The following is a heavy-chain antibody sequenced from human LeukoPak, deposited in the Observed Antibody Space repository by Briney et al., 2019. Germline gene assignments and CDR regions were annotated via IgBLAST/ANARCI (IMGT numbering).Heavy chain of an antibody. J-gene: IGHJ6*03. CDR2: ISGNERAI. CDR3: ATWRYCSGGHCFGNYYMDV. Sequence: GGSLRLSCVASGFSFSDDHMSWIRQVPGKGLEWVSYISGNERAIYYADSVKGRFTISRDNAKSSLFLQMNTLRAEDTAVYYCATWRYCSGGHCFGNYYMDVWGKGTTVTVSS. D-gene: IGHD2-15*01. V-gene: IGHV3-11*04. CDR1: GFSFSDDH.